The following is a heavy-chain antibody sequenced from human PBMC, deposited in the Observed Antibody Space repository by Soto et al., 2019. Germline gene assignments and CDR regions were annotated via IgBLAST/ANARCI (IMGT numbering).Heavy chain of an antibody. CDR1: GYTFTSYG. Sequence: QVQLVQSGAEVKKPGASVKVSCKASGYTFTSYGISWVRQAPGQGLEWMGWISAYNGNTNYEQKLQGRGTMTTDTSTSTANMELRSLRSDDTAVYYCARDTPTRCGGGSCYPDWFDPWGQGTLVTVSS. V-gene: IGHV1-18*01. D-gene: IGHD2-15*01. J-gene: IGHJ5*02. CDR2: ISAYNGNT. CDR3: ARDTPTRCGGGSCYPDWFDP.